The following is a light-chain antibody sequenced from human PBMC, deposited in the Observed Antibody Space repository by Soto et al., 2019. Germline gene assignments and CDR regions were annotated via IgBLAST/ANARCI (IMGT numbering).Light chain of an antibody. Sequence: QSALTQSPSASGSPGQSVTISCTGTSSDVGGYNFVSWYQQHPGKAPKLMIYEVNKRPSGVPDRFSGSKSGNTASLTVSGLQAEDEADYYCSSFAGSNNRYVFGTGTKVTVL. CDR3: SSFAGSNNRYV. CDR1: SSDVGGYNF. J-gene: IGLJ1*01. V-gene: IGLV2-8*01. CDR2: EVN.